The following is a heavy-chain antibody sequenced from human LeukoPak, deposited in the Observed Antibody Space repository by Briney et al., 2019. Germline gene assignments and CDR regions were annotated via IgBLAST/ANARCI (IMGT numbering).Heavy chain of an antibody. Sequence: GGSLRLSCAASGFTFDDYAMHWVRQAPGKGLEWVSGISWNSGSIGYADSVKGRFTISRDNAKNSLYLQMNSLRAEDTALYYCAKDMESYYDAYDIWGQGTMVTVSS. CDR1: GFTFDDYA. D-gene: IGHD1-26*01. J-gene: IGHJ3*02. CDR3: AKDMESYYDAYDI. CDR2: ISWNSGSI. V-gene: IGHV3-9*01.